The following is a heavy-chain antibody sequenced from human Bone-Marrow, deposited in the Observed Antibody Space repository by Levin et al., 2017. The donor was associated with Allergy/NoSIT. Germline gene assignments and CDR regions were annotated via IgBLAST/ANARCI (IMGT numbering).Heavy chain of an antibody. Sequence: SLKISCAASGFTFDVYAMHWVRQAPGKGLEWVSGITWNSGSIGYADSVKGRFTISRDNAKKSLYVQMNSLRSEDTALYYCVKDLAVHGKAMAGDYWGQGTLVTVSS. J-gene: IGHJ4*02. V-gene: IGHV3-9*01. CDR2: ITWNSGSI. D-gene: IGHD2-8*01. CDR3: VKDLAVHGKAMAGDY. CDR1: GFTFDVYA.